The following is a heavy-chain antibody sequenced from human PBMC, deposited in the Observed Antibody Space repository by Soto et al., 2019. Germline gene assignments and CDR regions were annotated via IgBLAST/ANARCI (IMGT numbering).Heavy chain of an antibody. V-gene: IGHV3-23*01. J-gene: IGHJ5*02. CDR1: GFPFIPTD. Sequence: EFQVMQSGEGLVHPGGPLRLACAASGFPFIPTDMGWVRQAPGKGLEWVSTIGGGGETTYYADSVKGRFTISRDNSKNTVYLQMDGLRVDDTAVYYCAKNSGWFNTWGQGDLVTVSS. CDR2: IGGGGETT. CDR3: AKNSGWFNT. D-gene: IGHD3-10*01.